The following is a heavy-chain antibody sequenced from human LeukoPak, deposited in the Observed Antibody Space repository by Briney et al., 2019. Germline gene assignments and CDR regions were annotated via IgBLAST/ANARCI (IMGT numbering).Heavy chain of an antibody. CDR2: ISSGSRTI. CDR1: GFTFSSYA. D-gene: IGHD2-21*01. CDR3: VRESIRGTRDFDY. J-gene: IGHJ4*02. V-gene: IGHV3-48*04. Sequence: GGSLRLSCAASGFTFSSYAMHWVRQAPGKGLDWVSYISSGSRTIFYAESVKGRFTISRDNAKNLLYLEMNSLRAEDTAVYYCVRESIRGTRDFDYWGQGTLVTVSS.